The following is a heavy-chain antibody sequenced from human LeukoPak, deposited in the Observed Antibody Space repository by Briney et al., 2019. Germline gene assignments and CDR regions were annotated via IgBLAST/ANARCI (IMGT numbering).Heavy chain of an antibody. CDR1: GCTFDDYG. CDR3: ARALRIAAATTSFDY. V-gene: IGHV3-20*04. CDR2: IKKNGDTT. D-gene: IGHD6-13*01. Sequence: GGSLRLSCAASGCTFDDYGMSWVRQVPGKGLEWVSGIKKNGDTTAYADSVKGRFTISRDNAKKSLYLQMNSLRAEDTAVYYCARALRIAAATTSFDYWGQGTGVTVSS. J-gene: IGHJ4*02.